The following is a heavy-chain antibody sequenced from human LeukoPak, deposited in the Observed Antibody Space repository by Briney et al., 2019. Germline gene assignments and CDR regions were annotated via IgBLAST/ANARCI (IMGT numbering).Heavy chain of an antibody. Sequence: SETLSLTCTVSGYSISSGYYWGWIRQPPGKGLEWIGSIYHGGSTYYNPSLKSRVTISVDTSKNQFSLKLSSVTAADTAVYYCARESWGTYWGQGTLVTVSS. D-gene: IGHD3-16*01. V-gene: IGHV4-38-2*02. J-gene: IGHJ4*02. CDR2: IYHGGST. CDR1: GYSISSGYY. CDR3: ARESWGTY.